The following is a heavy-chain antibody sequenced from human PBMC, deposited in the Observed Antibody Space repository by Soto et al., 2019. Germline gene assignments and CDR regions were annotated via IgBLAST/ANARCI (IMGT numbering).Heavy chain of an antibody. V-gene: IGHV3-23*01. CDR3: AKGGPSMYSSSWSDY. J-gene: IGHJ4*02. CDR1: GFTFSNYA. D-gene: IGHD6-13*01. Sequence: GGSLRLSCAASGFTFSNYAMTWVRLAPGKGLEWVSTSSGSGCGTYYADSVKGRFTISRDNSKNTLYLEMNSLRAEDTAVYYCAKGGPSMYSSSWSDYWGQGTLVTVSS. CDR2: SSGSGCGT.